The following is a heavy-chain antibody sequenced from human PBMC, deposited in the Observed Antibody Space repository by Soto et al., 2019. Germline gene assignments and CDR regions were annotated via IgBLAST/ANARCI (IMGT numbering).Heavy chain of an antibody. CDR2: IWYDGSNK. D-gene: IGHD2-15*01. Sequence: GGSLRLSCAASGFTFSSYGMHWVRQAPGKGLEWVAVIWYDGSNKYYADSVKGRFTISRDNSKNTLYLQMNFLRVEDTAVYYCARPNCSGGSCYPEFDYWGQGTRVTVSS. V-gene: IGHV3-33*03. CDR3: ARPNCSGGSCYPEFDY. CDR1: GFTFSSYG. J-gene: IGHJ4*02.